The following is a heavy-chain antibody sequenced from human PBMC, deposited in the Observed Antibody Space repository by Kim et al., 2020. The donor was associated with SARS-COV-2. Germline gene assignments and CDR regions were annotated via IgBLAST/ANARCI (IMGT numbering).Heavy chain of an antibody. D-gene: IGHD2-15*01. CDR2: IDPSDSYT. CDR3: ARHSPTYCSGGSCYIP. CDR1: GYSFTSYW. J-gene: IGHJ5*02. Sequence: GESLKISCKGSGYSFTSYWISWVRQMPGKGLEWMGRIDPSDSYTNYSTSFQGHVTISAYKSISTAYLQWSSLKASDTAMYYCARHSPTYCSGGSCYIPWGQGTLVTVSS. V-gene: IGHV5-10-1*01.